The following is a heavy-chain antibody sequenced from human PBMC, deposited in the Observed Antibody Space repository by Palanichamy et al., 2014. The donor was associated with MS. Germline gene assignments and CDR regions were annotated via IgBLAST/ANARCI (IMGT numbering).Heavy chain of an antibody. Sequence: EVQLVESGGGLIQPRGVPETLLYSLWVHRHWQLHKLGPPGSREGAGWVSSIYSAGSTYYIDSVKGRFTISRDNSKNTVYLQMNSLRAEDTAVYYCARGLYITGTTRVLYGFDIWGQGTMVTVSS. J-gene: IGHJ3*02. CDR1: VHRHWQL. V-gene: IGHV3-53*01. D-gene: IGHD1-20*01. CDR3: ARGLYITGTTRVLYGFDI. CDR2: IYSAGST.